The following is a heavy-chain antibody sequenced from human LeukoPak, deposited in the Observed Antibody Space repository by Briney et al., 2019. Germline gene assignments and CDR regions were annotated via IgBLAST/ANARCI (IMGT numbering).Heavy chain of an antibody. V-gene: IGHV3-23*01. D-gene: IGHD5-18*01. J-gene: IGHJ3*02. CDR2: ISGSGGGS. CDR3: AKAMRGYSYGRLDAFDI. Sequence: GGSLRLSCAASGFTFSSYAMSWVRQAPGKGLERVSPISGSGGGSYYDNSVKGRITISRYNSKNTLYLQMNSLRAEDTTVYYCAKAMRGYSYGRLDAFDIWGQGTMVTVSS. CDR1: GFTFSSYA.